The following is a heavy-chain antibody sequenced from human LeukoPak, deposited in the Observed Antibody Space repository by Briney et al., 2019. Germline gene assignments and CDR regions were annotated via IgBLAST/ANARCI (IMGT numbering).Heavy chain of an antibody. CDR1: GGSFSGYY. CDR2: INHSGST. J-gene: IGHJ6*03. Sequence: SETLSLTCAVYGGSFSGYYWSWIRQPPGKGLEWIGEINHSGSTNYNPSLKSRVTISVDTSKNQFSLKLSSVTAADTAVYYCARGSSRHYYYYYMDVWGKGTMVTVSS. CDR3: ARGSSRHYYYYYMDV. V-gene: IGHV4-34*01. D-gene: IGHD6-6*01.